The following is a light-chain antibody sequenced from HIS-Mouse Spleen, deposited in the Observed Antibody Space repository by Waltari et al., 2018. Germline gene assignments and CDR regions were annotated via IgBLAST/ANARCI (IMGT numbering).Light chain of an antibody. CDR3: SSYTSSSTVV. V-gene: IGLV2-14*01. CDR2: EVS. J-gene: IGLJ2*01. CDR1: SSDVGGYNY. Sequence: QSALTQPASVSGSPGQSIPISCPGTSSDVGGYNYFSWYQQHPGKAPKLMIYEVSNRPSGVSNRFSGSKSGNTASLTISGLQAEDEADYYCSSYTSSSTVVFGGGTKLTVL.